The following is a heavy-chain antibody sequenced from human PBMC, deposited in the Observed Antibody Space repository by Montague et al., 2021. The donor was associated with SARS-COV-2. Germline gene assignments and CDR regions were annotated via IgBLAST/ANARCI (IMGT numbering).Heavy chain of an antibody. Sequence: SETLSLTCAVSGASINGYENWWSWVRQPPGKGLEWIGEIYHIGAFNYNPSLTSRVTISIDTSRNQLSLRLSSVTAADTAVYYCARTRGGATRYFDYWGQGTLVTVSS. V-gene: IGHV4-4*02. CDR2: IYHIGAF. CDR1: GASINGYENW. J-gene: IGHJ4*02. CDR3: ARTRGGATRYFDY. D-gene: IGHD1-26*01.